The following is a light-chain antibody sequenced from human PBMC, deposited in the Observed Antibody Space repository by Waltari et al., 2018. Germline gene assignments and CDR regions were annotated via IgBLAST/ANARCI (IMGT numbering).Light chain of an antibody. CDR1: QKFTRA. CDR2: GAS. CDR3: QHYLRLPVT. J-gene: IGKJ1*01. Sequence: EIVLTQSPGTLSLSPGESATLSCRTSQKFTRALAWYQQKPGQAPRLLIYGASNRATCIPDRFRGSGSGTDFRLTISSLEPEDFAVYYCQHYLRLPVTFGQGTKVEVK. V-gene: IGKV3-20*01.